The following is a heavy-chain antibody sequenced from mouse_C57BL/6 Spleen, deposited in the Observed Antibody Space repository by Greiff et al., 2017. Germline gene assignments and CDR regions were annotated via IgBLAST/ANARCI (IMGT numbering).Heavy chain of an antibody. Sequence: DVQLQESGGGLVQPGGSLSLSCAASGFTFTDYYMSWVRQPPGKALEWLGFIRNKANGYTSEYSASVKGRFTISRDNSQSILYLQMNARRAEDSATYYCARYSNRIFDYWGQGTTLTVSS. CDR1: GFTFTDYY. D-gene: IGHD2-1*01. J-gene: IGHJ2*01. CDR3: ARYSNRIFDY. V-gene: IGHV7-3*01. CDR2: IRNKANGYTS.